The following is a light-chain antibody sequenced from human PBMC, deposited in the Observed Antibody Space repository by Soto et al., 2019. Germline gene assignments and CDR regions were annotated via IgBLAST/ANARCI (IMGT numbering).Light chain of an antibody. CDR1: SSDVGVYNY. J-gene: IGLJ1*01. CDR2: DVS. CDR3: SSYTSSSTLDV. Sequence: QSVLTQPASVSGSPGQSITISCTGTSSDVGVYNYVSWYQQHPGKAPKLMIYDVSNRPSGVSNRFSGSKSGNTASLTISGLQAEDEADYYCSSYTSSSTLDVFGNG. V-gene: IGLV2-14*01.